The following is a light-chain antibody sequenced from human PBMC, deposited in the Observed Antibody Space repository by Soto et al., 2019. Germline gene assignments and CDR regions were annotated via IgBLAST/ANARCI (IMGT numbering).Light chain of an antibody. V-gene: IGLV2-14*03. CDR1: SSDVGGYNY. J-gene: IGLJ3*02. CDR2: DVV. CDR3: GSRHL. Sequence: QSALTQPASVSGSPGQSITISCTGNSSDVGGYNYVSWYQQHPGNAPKLVIYDVVNRPSGVSNRFSGSKSVNMASLTISGLQAEDEADYYCGSRHLFGGGTKLNVL.